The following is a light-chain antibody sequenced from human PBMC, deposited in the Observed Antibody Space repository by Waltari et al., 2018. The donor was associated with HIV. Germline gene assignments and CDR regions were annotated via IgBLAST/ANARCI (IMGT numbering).Light chain of an antibody. Sequence: SYDLTQPPSVSVSPGQTARITCSGDALSKRYVYWYQQKPGKAPVMVIYRDNERPSGIPERFSGSSSETTVTLSISGVQAEDDADYYCQVADSSGTYVFGTGTKVTVL. J-gene: IGLJ1*01. CDR2: RDN. CDR1: ALSKRY. V-gene: IGLV3-25*03. CDR3: QVADSSGTYV.